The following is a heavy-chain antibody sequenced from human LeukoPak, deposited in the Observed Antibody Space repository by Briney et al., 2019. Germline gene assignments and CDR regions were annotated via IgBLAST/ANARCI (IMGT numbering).Heavy chain of an antibody. J-gene: IGHJ4*02. D-gene: IGHD2-2*01. CDR3: ARGKRCSSTSCYSIDY. CDR2: ISYDGSNK. V-gene: IGHV3-30*01. Sequence: PGGSLRLSCAASGFTFSSYAMHWFRQAPGKGLEWVAVISYDGSNKYYADSVKGRFTISRDNSKNTLYLQMNSLRAEDTAVYYCARGKRCSSTSCYSIDYWGQGTLVTVSS. CDR1: GFTFSSYA.